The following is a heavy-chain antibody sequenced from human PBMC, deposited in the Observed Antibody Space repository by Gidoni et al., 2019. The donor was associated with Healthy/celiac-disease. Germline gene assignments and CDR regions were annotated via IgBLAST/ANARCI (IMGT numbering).Heavy chain of an antibody. CDR1: GGSFSGYY. D-gene: IGHD5-18*01. Sequence: QVQLQQWGAGLLKPSETLSLTCAVYGGSFSGYYWSWIRQPPGKGLGWIGEINHSGSTNYNPSLKSRVTISVDTSKNQFSLKLSSVTAADTAVYYCARRYRGYSYGYVFDYWGQGTLVTVSS. CDR3: ARRYRGYSYGYVFDY. V-gene: IGHV4-34*01. CDR2: INHSGST. J-gene: IGHJ4*02.